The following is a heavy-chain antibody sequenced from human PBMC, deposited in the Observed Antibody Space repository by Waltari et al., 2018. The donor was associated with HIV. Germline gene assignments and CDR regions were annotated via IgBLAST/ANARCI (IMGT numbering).Heavy chain of an antibody. CDR2: KNPNSGNT. D-gene: IGHD3-9*01. V-gene: IGHV1-8*01. CDR3: ARGIPAGRYETLTGQDY. CDR1: GYTFTSYD. Sequence: QVQLVQSGAEVKTPGASVKVSCKASGYTFTSYDINWVRQATGQGLEWMGWKNPNSGNTGYAQKFQGRVTMTRNASITTAYMELSSLRSEDMAVYFCARGIPAGRYETLTGQDYWGQGTLVTVSS. J-gene: IGHJ4*02.